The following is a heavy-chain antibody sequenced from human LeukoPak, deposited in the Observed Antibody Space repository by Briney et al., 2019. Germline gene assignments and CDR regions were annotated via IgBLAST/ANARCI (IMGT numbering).Heavy chain of an antibody. CDR3: AREGSGTVDH. D-gene: IGHD6-19*01. CDR2: INHSGST. V-gene: IGHV4-34*01. Sequence: SETLSLTCAVYGGSFSGYCWSWIRQPPGKGLEWIGEINHSGSTNYNPSLKSRVTISVDTSKNQFSLKLSSVTAADTAVYYCAREGSGTVDHWGQGTLVTVSP. J-gene: IGHJ4*02. CDR1: GGSFSGYC.